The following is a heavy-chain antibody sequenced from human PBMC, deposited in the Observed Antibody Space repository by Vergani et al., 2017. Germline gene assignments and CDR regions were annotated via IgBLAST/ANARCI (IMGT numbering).Heavy chain of an antibody. Sequence: QVQLVESGGGVVRPGRSLRLSCAASGFTFSRSGMHWVRQAPGKGLEWVAVISYDGNNKYSADSVKGRFTISRDNSKYTLYLQIHSLRPEDTALYYCARDEKRGYYASDLPYWGQGTLVTVSS. CDR1: GFTFSRSG. CDR3: ARDEKRGYYASDLPY. CDR2: ISYDGNNK. J-gene: IGHJ4*02. D-gene: IGHD3-3*01. V-gene: IGHV3-30*03.